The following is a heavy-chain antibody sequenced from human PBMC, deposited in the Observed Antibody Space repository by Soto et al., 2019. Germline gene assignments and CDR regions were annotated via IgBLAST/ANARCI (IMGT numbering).Heavy chain of an antibody. CDR1: GFSFSSDS. D-gene: IGHD1-7*01. CDR3: ARDPPTGTTLDWADS. J-gene: IGHJ4*02. CDR2: ISSSGSFM. V-gene: IGHV3-21*01. Sequence: EVQLVESGGGLVKPGGSLRLSRAASGFSFSSDSMGWVRQAPGKGLEWVSSISSSGSFMNYADSVKGRFTISRDNAKNSLYLQMSGLKDEDTAVYYCARDPPTGTTLDWADSWGQGTLVTVSS.